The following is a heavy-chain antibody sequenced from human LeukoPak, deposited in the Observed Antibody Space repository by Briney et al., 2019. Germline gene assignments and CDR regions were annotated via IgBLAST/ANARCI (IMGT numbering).Heavy chain of an antibody. D-gene: IGHD5-18*01. CDR1: GFTFSSYS. V-gene: IGHV3-48*01. CDR2: ISSSSSTI. Sequence: PGGSLRLSCAASGFTFSSYSMNWVRQAPGKGLEWVSYISSSSSTIYYADSVKGRFTISRDNAKNSLYLQMNSLRAEDTAVYYCARDNKTARWAFDIWGQGTMVTVSS. J-gene: IGHJ3*02. CDR3: ARDNKTARWAFDI.